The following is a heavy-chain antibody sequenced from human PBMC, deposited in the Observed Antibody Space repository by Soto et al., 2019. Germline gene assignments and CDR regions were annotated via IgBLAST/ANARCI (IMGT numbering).Heavy chain of an antibody. CDR3: ARDYYDILTGYYPTIPDAFDI. Sequence: ASVKVSCKASGYTFTSYGISGVRQAPGQGLEWMGWISAYNGNTNYAQKLQGRVTMTTDTSTSTAYMELRSLRSDDTAVYYCARDYYDILTGYYPTIPDAFDIWGQGTMDTVSS. J-gene: IGHJ3*02. D-gene: IGHD3-9*01. CDR2: ISAYNGNT. CDR1: GYTFTSYG. V-gene: IGHV1-18*01.